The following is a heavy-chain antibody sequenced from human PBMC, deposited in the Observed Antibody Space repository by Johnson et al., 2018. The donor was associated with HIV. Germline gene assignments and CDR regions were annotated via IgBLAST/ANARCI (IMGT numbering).Heavy chain of an antibody. CDR3: ARADSSSSPWMGLDI. D-gene: IGHD6-13*01. Sequence: VLLVESGGGLIQPGGSLRLSCAASGFTVSSNYMSWVRQAPGKGLEWVSVIYSGGSTYYADSVKGRFTISRDNSKNTLYLQMNSLRAEDTAVYYCARADSSSSPWMGLDIWGQGTMVTVSS. CDR1: GFTVSSNY. J-gene: IGHJ3*02. V-gene: IGHV3-53*01. CDR2: IYSGGST.